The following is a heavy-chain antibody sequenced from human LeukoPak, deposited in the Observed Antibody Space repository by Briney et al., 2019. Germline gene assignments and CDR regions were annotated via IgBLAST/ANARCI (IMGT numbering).Heavy chain of an antibody. CDR2: IYYSGST. CDR1: GGSISSYY. D-gene: IGHD5-18*01. Sequence: SETLSLTCTVSGGSISSYYWSWIRQPPGKGLEWIGYIYYSGSTYYNPSLKSRVTISVDTSKNQFSLKLSSVTAADTAVYYCASFSGYSYAVDYWGQGTLVTVSS. J-gene: IGHJ4*02. CDR3: ASFSGYSYAVDY. V-gene: IGHV4-59*06.